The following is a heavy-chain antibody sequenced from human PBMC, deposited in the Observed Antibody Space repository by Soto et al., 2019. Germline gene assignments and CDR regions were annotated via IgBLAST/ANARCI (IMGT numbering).Heavy chain of an antibody. CDR1: GGSVSSGSYY. J-gene: IGHJ4*02. CDR3: ATMGTPATGLYYFDY. V-gene: IGHV4-61*01. D-gene: IGHD2-15*01. CDR2: IYYSGST. Sequence: SETLSLTCTVSGGSVSSGSYYWSWIRQPPGKGLEWIGYIYYSGSTNYNPSLKSRVTISVDTSKNQFSLKLSSVTAADTAVYYCATMGTPATGLYYFDYWGQGTLVTVSS.